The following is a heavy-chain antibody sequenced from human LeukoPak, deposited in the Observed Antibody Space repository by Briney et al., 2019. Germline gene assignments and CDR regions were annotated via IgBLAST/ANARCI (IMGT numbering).Heavy chain of an antibody. D-gene: IGHD3-22*01. CDR2: INSDGSST. Sequence: GGSLRHSCAASGFTFSSYWMHWVRQAPGKGLVWVSRINSDGSSTSYADSVKGRFTISRDNAKNTLYLQMNSLRAEDTAVYYCARELLYYYDSSGYYPDYWGQGTLVTVSS. J-gene: IGHJ4*02. CDR1: GFTFSSYW. CDR3: ARELLYYYDSSGYYPDY. V-gene: IGHV3-74*01.